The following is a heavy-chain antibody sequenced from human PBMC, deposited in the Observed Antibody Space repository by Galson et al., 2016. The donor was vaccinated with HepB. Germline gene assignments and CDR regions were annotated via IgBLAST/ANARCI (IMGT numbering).Heavy chain of an antibody. V-gene: IGHV1-8*01. Sequence: SVKVSCKASGYTFINYDINWVRQATGQGLEWMGWMSPNSGNSGHAQKMQGRVTLTWDTSLSTAYMELGSLKSEDTAVYYCTRGDYWGQGTLITVSS. CDR3: TRGDY. CDR2: MSPNSGNS. CDR1: GYTFINYD. J-gene: IGHJ4*02.